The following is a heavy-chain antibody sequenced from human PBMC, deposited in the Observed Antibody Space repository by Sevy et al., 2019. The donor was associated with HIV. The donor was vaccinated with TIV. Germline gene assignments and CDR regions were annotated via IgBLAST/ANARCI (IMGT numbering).Heavy chain of an antibody. J-gene: IGHJ4*02. CDR1: GFTVSSNY. CDR2: IYSGGST. CDR3: AREVNGRSGSSSSGDY. Sequence: GGSLRLSCAASGFTVSSNYVSWVRQAPGKGLEWVSVIYSGGSTYYADSVKGRFTISRDNSKNTLYLQMNSLRAEDTAVYYCAREVNGRSGSSSSGDYWGQGTLVTVSS. D-gene: IGHD1-26*01. V-gene: IGHV3-53*01.